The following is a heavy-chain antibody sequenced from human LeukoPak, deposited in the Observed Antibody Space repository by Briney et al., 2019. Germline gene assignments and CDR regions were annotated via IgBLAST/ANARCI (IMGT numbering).Heavy chain of an antibody. J-gene: IGHJ4*02. Sequence: SVKVSCKASGGTFSSYAISWVRQAPGQGLEWMGRIIPIFGTANYAQQLQGRVTITTDESTSTAYMELSSLRSEDTAVYYCARGPGSYRDDYWGQGTLVTVSS. D-gene: IGHD3-10*01. V-gene: IGHV1-69*05. CDR1: GGTFSSYA. CDR3: ARGPGSYRDDY. CDR2: IIPIFGTA.